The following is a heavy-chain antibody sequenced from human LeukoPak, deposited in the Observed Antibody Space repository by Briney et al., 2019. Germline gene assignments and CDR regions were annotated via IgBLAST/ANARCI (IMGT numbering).Heavy chain of an antibody. D-gene: IGHD2-15*01. CDR3: ARDSEGQGYCSGGSCYGTDY. V-gene: IGHV3-30-3*01. CDR1: GFTFSSYA. CDR2: ISYDGSNK. Sequence: GGSLRLSCAASGFTFSSYAMHWVRQAPGKGLEWVAVISYDGSNKYYADSVKGRFTISRDNSKNTLYLQMNSLRAEDTAVYYCARDSEGQGYCSGGSCYGTDYWGQGTLVTVSS. J-gene: IGHJ4*02.